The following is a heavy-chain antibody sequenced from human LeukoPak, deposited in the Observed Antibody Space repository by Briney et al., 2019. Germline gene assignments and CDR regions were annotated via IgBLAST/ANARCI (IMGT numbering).Heavy chain of an antibody. CDR1: GGSISSSSYY. CDR3: ARLKYGGNSWDFDF. CDR2: IYYSGST. Sequence: SETLSLTCTVSGGSISSSSYYWGWIRQPPGKGLEWIGSIYYSGSTYYNPSLKSRVTISVDTSKNQFSLKLSSVTAADTAVYYCARLKYGGNSWDFDFWGQGTLVTVSS. V-gene: IGHV4-39*07. J-gene: IGHJ4*02. D-gene: IGHD4-23*01.